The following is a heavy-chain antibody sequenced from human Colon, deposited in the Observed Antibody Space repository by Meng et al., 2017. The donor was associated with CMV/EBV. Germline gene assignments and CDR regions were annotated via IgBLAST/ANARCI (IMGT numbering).Heavy chain of an antibody. CDR3: ARDCSSTRCYEGYRAFDI. Sequence: SETLSLTCNVSGGSVSSGGYYWSWIRQPPGKGLEWIGYIYYSGGTNYNPYLKSRVTISVDTSKNQFSLRLSSVTAADTDVYYWARDCSSTRCYEGYRAFDIWGQGTKVTVSS. CDR1: GGSVSSGGYY. CDR2: IYYSGGT. V-gene: IGHV4-61*08. J-gene: IGHJ3*02. D-gene: IGHD2-2*01.